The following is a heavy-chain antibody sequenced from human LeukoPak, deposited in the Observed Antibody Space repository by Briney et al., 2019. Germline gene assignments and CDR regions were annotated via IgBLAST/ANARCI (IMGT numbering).Heavy chain of an antibody. CDR1: AFSLSAYN. V-gene: IGHV3-21*04. J-gene: IGHJ4*02. CDR3: VRDRGTYRPIDY. D-gene: IGHD1-26*01. Sequence: GGSLRLSCAASAFSLSAYNMDWVRQAPGKGLEWVSSISYTGTYIYYADSVKGRFTISRDNAQNSLYLQMNSLRAEDTAIYYCVRDRGTYRPIDYWGQGTLVTVSS. CDR2: ISYTGTYI.